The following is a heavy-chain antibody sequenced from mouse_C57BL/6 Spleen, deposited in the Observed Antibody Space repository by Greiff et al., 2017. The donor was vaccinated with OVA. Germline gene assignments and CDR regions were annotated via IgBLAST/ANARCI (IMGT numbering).Heavy chain of an antibody. J-gene: IGHJ4*01. CDR3: ARRHDYAYAMDY. CDR1: GFTFSSYG. CDR2: ISSGGSYT. Sequence: EVLLVESGGDLVKPGGSLKLSCAASGFTFSSYGMSWFRQTPDKRLVWVATISSGGSYTYYPDSVKGRFTISRDNAKNTLYLQMSSLKSEDTAMYYCARRHDYAYAMDYWGQGTSVTVSS. D-gene: IGHD2-4*01. V-gene: IGHV5-6*01.